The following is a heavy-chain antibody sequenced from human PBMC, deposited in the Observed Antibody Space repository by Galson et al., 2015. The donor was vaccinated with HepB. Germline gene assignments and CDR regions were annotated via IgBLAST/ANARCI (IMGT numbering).Heavy chain of an antibody. V-gene: IGHV3-15*01. D-gene: IGHD6-6*01. J-gene: IGHJ4*02. CDR1: GFTFSNAW. Sequence: SLRLSCAASGFTFSNAWMSWVRQAPGKGLEWVGRIKSKTDGGTTDYAAPVKGRFTISRDDSKNTLYLQMNSLRAEDTAVYYCAKDRGYSSSSFDYWGQGTLVTVSS. CDR3: AKDRGYSSSSFDY. CDR2: IKSKTDGGTT.